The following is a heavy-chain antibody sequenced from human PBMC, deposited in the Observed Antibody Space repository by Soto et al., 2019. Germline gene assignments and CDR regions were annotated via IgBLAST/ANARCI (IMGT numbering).Heavy chain of an antibody. CDR1: GDRFTDYY. CDR2: INPNSGVT. Sequence: QVQLVQSGAEVKEPGASVTVSCRASGDRFTDYYMHWVRQAPGQGLEWMGWINPNSGVTKYAQKFQGWVTRTRDTSIRTVDMQLSRIGFDDTAMYYCARESGGATATLDYYYFYMDVWGTGTTVTVSS. J-gene: IGHJ6*03. V-gene: IGHV1-2*04. CDR3: ARESGGATATLDYYYFYMDV. D-gene: IGHD5-12*01.